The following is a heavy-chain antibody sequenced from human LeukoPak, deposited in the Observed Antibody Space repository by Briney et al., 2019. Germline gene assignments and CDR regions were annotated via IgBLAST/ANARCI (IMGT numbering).Heavy chain of an antibody. CDR2: IIPIFETA. D-gene: IGHD6-13*01. Sequence: GASVKVSCKPSGGTFSSYAINWVRQAPGKGLEWMGGIIPIFETANYAQKFQGRVTITADESTSTAYMELSSLRSEDTAVYYCTRGLRSHWDRIAAAGVFDYWGQGTLVTVSS. J-gene: IGHJ4*02. CDR1: GGTFSSYA. V-gene: IGHV1-69*13. CDR3: TRGLRSHWDRIAAAGVFDY.